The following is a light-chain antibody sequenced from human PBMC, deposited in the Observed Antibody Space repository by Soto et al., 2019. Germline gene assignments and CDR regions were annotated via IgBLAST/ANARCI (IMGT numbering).Light chain of an antibody. CDR2: DAS. J-gene: IGLJ1*01. Sequence: QSVLTQPASVSGSPGQSMTISCTGTSSDVGGYNYVSWYQQHPGKAPKLMIYDASNRTSGVSNRFSGSKSGNTASLTISGLQAEDEADYYCSSYTSSSTLIVFGTGTKLTVL. CDR3: SSYTSSSTLIV. CDR1: SSDVGGYNY. V-gene: IGLV2-14*01.